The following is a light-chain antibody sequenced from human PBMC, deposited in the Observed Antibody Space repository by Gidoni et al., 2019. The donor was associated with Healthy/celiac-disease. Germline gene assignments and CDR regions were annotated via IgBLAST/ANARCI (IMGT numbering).Light chain of an antibody. V-gene: IGKV1-33*01. J-gene: IGKJ4*01. CDR2: DAS. CDR1: QDISNY. CDR3: QQYDNLPLT. Sequence: DIQMTQSPSSLSASVGDRVTSTCQASQDISNYLNWYQQKPGKAPKFLIYDASNLETGVPSRFSGSGSGTDFTFTISSLQPEDIATYYCQQYDNLPLTFGGGTKVEIK.